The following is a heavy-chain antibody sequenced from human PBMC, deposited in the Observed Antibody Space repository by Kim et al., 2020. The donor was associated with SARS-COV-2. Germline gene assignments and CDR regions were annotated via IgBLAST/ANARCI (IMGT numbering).Heavy chain of an antibody. CDR1: GGSISSYY. CDR3: ARVTWSYYYYYGMDV. Sequence: SETLSLTCTVSGGSISSYYWSWIRQPPGKGLEWIGYIYYSGSTNYNPSLKSRVTISVDTSKNQFSLKLSSVTAADTAVYYCARVTWSYYYYYGMDVWGQGTTVTVSS. D-gene: IGHD2-8*02. J-gene: IGHJ6*02. V-gene: IGHV4-59*13. CDR2: IYYSGST.